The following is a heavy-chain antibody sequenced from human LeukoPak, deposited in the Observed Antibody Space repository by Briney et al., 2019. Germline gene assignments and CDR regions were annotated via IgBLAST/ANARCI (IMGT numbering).Heavy chain of an antibody. D-gene: IGHD1-26*01. V-gene: IGHV4-34*01. CDR2: INHSGST. CDR3: AREWGRTRAFDI. CDR1: GGSFSGYY. J-gene: IGHJ3*02. Sequence: SETLSLTCAVYGGSFSGYYWSWIRQPPGKGLEWIGEINHSGSTNYNPSLKSRVTISVDTSKNQFSLKLSSVTAADTAVYYCAREWGRTRAFDIWGQGTMVTVSS.